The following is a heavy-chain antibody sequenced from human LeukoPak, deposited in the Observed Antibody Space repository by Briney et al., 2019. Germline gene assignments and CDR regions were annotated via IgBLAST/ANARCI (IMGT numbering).Heavy chain of an antibody. Sequence: SETLSLTCTVSGGSISSQYWSWIRQPPGKGLEWIGYIYYSGSTNYNPSLKSRVTISVDTSKNQFSLKLSSVTAADTAVYYCARVGASGLVAPYIDYWGQGTLVTVSS. J-gene: IGHJ4*02. CDR3: ARVGASGLVAPYIDY. CDR2: IYYSGST. V-gene: IGHV4-59*11. D-gene: IGHD3-10*01. CDR1: GGSISSQY.